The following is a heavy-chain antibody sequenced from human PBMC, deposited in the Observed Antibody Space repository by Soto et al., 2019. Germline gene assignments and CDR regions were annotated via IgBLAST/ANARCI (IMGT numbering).Heavy chain of an antibody. CDR3: TKCRRTDAEGYSFDY. CDR1: GGSISGSY. D-gene: IGHD2-15*01. J-gene: IGHJ4*02. CDR2: IHYSGST. V-gene: IGHV4-59*01. Sequence: SESLSLTCTVSGGSISGSYWSWIRQTPGKVLEWVGYIHYSGSTNYNPSLKSRVTMSVDSAKNQFSLQLRSVTAADTAVYFCTKCRRTDAEGYSFDYWGQGALVTVSS.